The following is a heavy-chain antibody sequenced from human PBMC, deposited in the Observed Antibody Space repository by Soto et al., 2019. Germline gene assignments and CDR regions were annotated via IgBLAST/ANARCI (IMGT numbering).Heavy chain of an antibody. J-gene: IGHJ5*02. Sequence: GGSLRLSCAASGFTVSSNYMSWVRQAPGKGLEWVSVIYSGGSTYYADSVKGRFTISRDNSKNTLYLQMNSLRAEDTAVYYCARALTDYTEPYNWFDPWGQGTLVTVSS. D-gene: IGHD4-4*01. V-gene: IGHV3-66*01. CDR2: IYSGGST. CDR1: GFTVSSNY. CDR3: ARALTDYTEPYNWFDP.